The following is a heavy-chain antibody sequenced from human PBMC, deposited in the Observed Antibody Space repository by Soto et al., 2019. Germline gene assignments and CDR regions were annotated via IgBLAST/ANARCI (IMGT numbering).Heavy chain of an antibody. D-gene: IGHD2-15*01. J-gene: IGHJ4*02. Sequence: GGSLRLSCAASGFTFSSYAMSWVRQAPGKGLEWVSAISGSGGSTYYADSVKGRFTITRDNSKKTVYLQMNSLRAEDTAVYYCANAGCRDIVVVVAATPFHFDYWGQGTLVTVSS. V-gene: IGHV3-23*01. CDR1: GFTFSSYA. CDR2: ISGSGGST. CDR3: ANAGCRDIVVVVAATPFHFDY.